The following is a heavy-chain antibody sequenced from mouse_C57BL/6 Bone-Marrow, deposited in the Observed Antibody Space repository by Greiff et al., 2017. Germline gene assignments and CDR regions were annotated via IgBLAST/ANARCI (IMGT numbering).Heavy chain of an antibody. J-gene: IGHJ4*01. CDR2: INPNNGGT. Sequence: VHVKQSGPELVKPGASVKIPCKASGYTFTDYNMDWVKQSHGKSLEWIGDINPNNGGTIYNQKFKGKATLTLDKSSNTAYMGLRSLTSEDNAVYYCVSRYAVDYWGQGTSVTVAS. V-gene: IGHV1-18*01. CDR3: VSRYAVDY. CDR1: GYTFTDYN.